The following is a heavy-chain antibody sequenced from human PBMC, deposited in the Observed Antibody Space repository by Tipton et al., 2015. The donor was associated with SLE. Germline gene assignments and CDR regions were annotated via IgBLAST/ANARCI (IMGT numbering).Heavy chain of an antibody. Sequence: TLSLTCTVSNGSITSLYDYWGWVRQPPGKGLEWLGSVFYGGRYYYNASLRSRVTISVDTVKTQVSLKLTSVTAADTAMYFCARQSHDVPHTAAFDYWGQGTPVTVSS. CDR3: ARQSHDVPHTAAFDY. CDR2: VFYGGRY. D-gene: IGHD1-1*01. V-gene: IGHV4-39*07. CDR1: NGSITSLYDY. J-gene: IGHJ4*02.